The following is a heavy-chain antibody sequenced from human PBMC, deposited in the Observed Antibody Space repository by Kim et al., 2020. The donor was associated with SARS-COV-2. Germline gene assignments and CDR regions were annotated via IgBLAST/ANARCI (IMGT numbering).Heavy chain of an antibody. D-gene: IGHD3-10*01. CDR3: AKDLVLLWFGEFNEDNWFDP. J-gene: IGHJ5*02. V-gene: IGHV3-23*01. CDR2: ISGSGGST. Sequence: GGSLRLSCAASGFTFSSYAMSWVRQAPGKGLEWVSAISGSGGSTYYADSVKGRFTISRDNSKNTLYLQMNSLRAEDTAVYYCAKDLVLLWFGEFNEDNWFDPWGQGTLVTASS. CDR1: GFTFSSYA.